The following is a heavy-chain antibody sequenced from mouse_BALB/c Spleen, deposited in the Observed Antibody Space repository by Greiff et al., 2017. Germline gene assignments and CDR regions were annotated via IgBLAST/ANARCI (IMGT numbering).Heavy chain of an antibody. CDR1: GYTFTDYA. Sequence: QVHVKQSGAELVRPGVSVKISCKGSGYTFTDYAMHWVKQSHAKSLEWIGVISTYYGDASYNQKFKGKATMTVDKSSSTAYMELARLTSEDSAIYYCARSGLRPLAMDYWGQGTSVTVSS. J-gene: IGHJ4*01. V-gene: IGHV1S137*01. D-gene: IGHD1-2*01. CDR2: ISTYYGDA. CDR3: ARSGLRPLAMDY.